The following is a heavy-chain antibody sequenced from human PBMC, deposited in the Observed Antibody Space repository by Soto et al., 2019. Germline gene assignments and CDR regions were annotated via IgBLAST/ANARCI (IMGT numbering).Heavy chain of an antibody. CDR2: ISTSSNTI. CDR3: ASTTYYYGKSGSLYYYYYVMDV. V-gene: IGHV3-48*02. Sequence: EVQLMESGGGLVRPGGSLRLSCAASGFTFSSYRMNWVRQAPGQGLEWVAYISTSSNTIYYADSVKGRFTISRDDAKNSLYRQMSSLRDEDTAVYYCASTTYYYGKSGSLYYYYYVMDVWGQGTTVTVSS. J-gene: IGHJ6*02. CDR1: GFTFSSYR. D-gene: IGHD3-10*01.